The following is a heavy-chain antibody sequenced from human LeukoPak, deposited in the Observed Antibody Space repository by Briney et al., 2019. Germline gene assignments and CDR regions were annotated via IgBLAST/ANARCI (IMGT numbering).Heavy chain of an antibody. V-gene: IGHV1-69*04. Sequence: GASVKVSCKASGGTFNTHAISWVRQAPGQGLEWMGRIVPMLDITNYAQKFQGRVTITADKSTNTAFMELSSLRSEDTAVYYCATGYIIPLTGDLGDYWGQGALVTVSS. CDR1: GGTFNTHA. CDR3: ATGYIIPLTGDLGDY. D-gene: IGHD1-14*01. J-gene: IGHJ4*02. CDR2: IVPMLDIT.